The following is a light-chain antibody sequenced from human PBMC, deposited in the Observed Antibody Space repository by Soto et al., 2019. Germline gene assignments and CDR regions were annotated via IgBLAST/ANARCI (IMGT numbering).Light chain of an antibody. Sequence: NFMLTQQHSVSESPGKTVTISCTRSSGSIASNYVQWYQQRPGSAPTTVIYEDNQRPSGVPDRFSGSIDSSSNSASLTISGLKTEDEADYYCQSYDSSNVVFGGGTKLTVL. CDR1: SGSIASNY. V-gene: IGLV6-57*04. CDR2: EDN. CDR3: QSYDSSNVV. J-gene: IGLJ2*01.